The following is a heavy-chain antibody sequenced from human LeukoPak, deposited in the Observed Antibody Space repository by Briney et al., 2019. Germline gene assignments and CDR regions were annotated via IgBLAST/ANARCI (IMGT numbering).Heavy chain of an antibody. J-gene: IGHJ4*02. CDR1: GGSISSYY. CDR3: ARAPTNYGGNSVDY. V-gene: IGHV4-59*01. D-gene: IGHD4-23*01. Sequence: SETLSLTCTVTGGSISSYYWSWIRQPPGKGLEWIGYIYYSGSTNYNPSLKSRVTISVDTSKNQFSLKLSSVTAADTAVYYCARAPTNYGGNSVDYWGQGTLVTVSS. CDR2: IYYSGST.